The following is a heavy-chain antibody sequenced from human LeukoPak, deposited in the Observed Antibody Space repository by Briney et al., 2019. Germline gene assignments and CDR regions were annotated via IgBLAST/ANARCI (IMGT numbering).Heavy chain of an antibody. V-gene: IGHV3-21*06. CDR2: ISSSSSYI. J-gene: IGHJ4*02. D-gene: IGHD3-22*01. Sequence: GRSLRLSCAASGFTFSSYSTNWVRQAPGKGLECVSSISSSSSYIYYADSVKGRYTISRDNAKNALDLQMNSLRAEDTAVYYCARHNYCDRPYYFDYWGQGTLVTVSS. CDR3: ARHNYCDRPYYFDY. CDR1: GFTFSSYS.